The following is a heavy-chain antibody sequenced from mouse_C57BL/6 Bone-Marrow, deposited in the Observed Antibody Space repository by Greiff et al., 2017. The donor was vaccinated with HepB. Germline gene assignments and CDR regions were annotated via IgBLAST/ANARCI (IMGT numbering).Heavy chain of an antibody. J-gene: IGHJ4*01. CDR1: GYTFTSYW. V-gene: IGHV1-50*01. CDR2: IDPSDSYT. CDR3: ARGWYPLYYAMDY. Sequence: VQLQQPGAELVKPGASVKLSCKASGYTFTSYWMQWVKQRPGQGLEWIGEIDPSDSYTNYNQKFKGKATLTVDTSSSTAYMQLSSLTSEDSAVYYCARGWYPLYYAMDYWGQGTSVTVSS. D-gene: IGHD1-1*02.